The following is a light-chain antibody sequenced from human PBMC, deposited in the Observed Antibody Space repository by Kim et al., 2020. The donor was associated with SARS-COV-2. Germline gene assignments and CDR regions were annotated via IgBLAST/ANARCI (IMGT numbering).Light chain of an antibody. CDR3: QKYNSDPWT. J-gene: IGKJ1*01. Sequence: ASVGDRVTITCRASQAINNNVAWYQQRPGKVPSLLIFGASSLESGVSSRFSGTGSGTYFTLTITNLQAEDVATYYCQKYNSDPWTFGQGTKVDIK. CDR1: QAINNN. CDR2: GAS. V-gene: IGKV1-27*01.